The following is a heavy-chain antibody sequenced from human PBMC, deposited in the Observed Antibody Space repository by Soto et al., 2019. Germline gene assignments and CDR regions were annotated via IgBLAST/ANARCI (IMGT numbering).Heavy chain of an antibody. D-gene: IGHD4-17*01. CDR2: ISGSGAST. CDR1: GFTFSNFA. CDR3: AKRAETTAGYYSYHMDG. Sequence: GGSLRLSCAAWGFTFSNFARNWARHAPGKGLEWGPAISGSGASTYYADSVKGRFTISRDNSKSTLYLQMNSLRAEDTAVYYCAKRAETTAGYYSYHMDGWGKGTMVTVAS. V-gene: IGHV3-23*01. J-gene: IGHJ6*04.